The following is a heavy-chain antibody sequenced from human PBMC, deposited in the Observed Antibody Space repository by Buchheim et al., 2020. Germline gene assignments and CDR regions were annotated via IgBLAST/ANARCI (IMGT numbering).Heavy chain of an antibody. CDR2: ISYDGSNK. V-gene: IGHV3-30-3*01. CDR1: GFTFSTYT. Sequence: QVHLVESGGGVVQPGRSLRLSCAASGFTFSTYTMHWVRQAPGKGLEWVAVISYDGSNKYYADSVKGRFTISRDNSKNTLYLQMNSLRAEDTAVYYCARVRKEQWLVIQYWGQGTL. CDR3: ARVRKEQWLVIQY. D-gene: IGHD6-19*01. J-gene: IGHJ4*02.